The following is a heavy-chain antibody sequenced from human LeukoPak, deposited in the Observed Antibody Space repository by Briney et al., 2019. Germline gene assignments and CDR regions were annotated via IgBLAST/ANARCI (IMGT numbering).Heavy chain of an antibody. CDR1: GYTFTNYG. V-gene: IGHV1-69*06. CDR3: ARAGMSQLVQNYHYYYYMDV. D-gene: IGHD6-6*01. CDR2: IIPIFGTA. Sequence: GASVKVSCKASGYTFTNYGISWVRQAPGQGLEWMGGIIPIFGTANYAQKFQGRVTITADKSTSTAYMELSSLRSEDTAVYYCARAGMSQLVQNYHYYYYMDVWGKGTTVTISS. J-gene: IGHJ6*03.